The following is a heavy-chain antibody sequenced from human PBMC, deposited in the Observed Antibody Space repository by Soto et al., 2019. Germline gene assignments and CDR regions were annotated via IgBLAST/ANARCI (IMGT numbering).Heavy chain of an antibody. D-gene: IGHD2-15*01. V-gene: IGHV4-59*12. Sequence: SETLSLTCTVSGGSISSYYWSWIRQPPGKGLEWIGYIYYSGSTNYNPSLKSRVTISRDTSKNTVYLQMNSLRADDTAVYYCAKGHPGGSCYSGLDCWGQGTLVTVSS. J-gene: IGHJ4*02. CDR2: IYYSGST. CDR1: GGSISSYY. CDR3: AKGHPGGSCYSGLDC.